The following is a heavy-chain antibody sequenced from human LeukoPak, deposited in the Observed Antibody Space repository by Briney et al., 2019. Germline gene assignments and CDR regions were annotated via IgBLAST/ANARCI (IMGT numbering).Heavy chain of an antibody. V-gene: IGHV3-23*01. CDR3: AKDLRVVGESSAGPLDH. Sequence: AGGSLRLSCAASGFIFSTYAISWVRQAPGGGLECVASISGSGYTIYYADCVKGRFTISRDNSKNTLYLQVNSLRAEDTAIYYCAKDLRVVGESSAGPLDHWGQGTLVTVSS. D-gene: IGHD2-15*01. CDR1: GFIFSTYA. J-gene: IGHJ4*02. CDR2: ISGSGYTI.